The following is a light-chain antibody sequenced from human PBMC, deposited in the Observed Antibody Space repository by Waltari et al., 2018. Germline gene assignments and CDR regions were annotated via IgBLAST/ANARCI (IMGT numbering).Light chain of an antibody. CDR2: SAS. V-gene: IGKV1-12*01. J-gene: IGKJ4*01. Sequence: DIQMTQSPSSLSASVGDRVTMTCRASQGINNWLAWYQQVPGRAPKPLIYSASSLQSGVPSRFSGSGSGTNFTLTITSLQPEDFATYYCQQADSFPLTFGGGTKVEIK. CDR1: QGINNW. CDR3: QQADSFPLT.